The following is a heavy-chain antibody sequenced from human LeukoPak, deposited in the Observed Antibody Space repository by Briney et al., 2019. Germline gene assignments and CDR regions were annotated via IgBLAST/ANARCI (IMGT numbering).Heavy chain of an antibody. CDR1: GFTFSSYA. J-gene: IGHJ4*02. CDR2: ISGSGGST. D-gene: IGHD3-9*01. V-gene: IGHV3-23*01. CDR3: AKERSITIFMALLESLDY. Sequence: GGSLRLSCAASGFTFSSYAMSWVRQAPGKGLEWVSAISGSGGSTYYADSVKGRFTISRDNSKNTLYLQMNSLRAEDTAVYYCAKERSITIFMALLESLDYWGQGTLVTVSS.